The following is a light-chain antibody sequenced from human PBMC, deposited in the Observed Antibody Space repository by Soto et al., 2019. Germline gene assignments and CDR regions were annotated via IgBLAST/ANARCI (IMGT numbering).Light chain of an antibody. CDR2: RAS. V-gene: IGKV3-20*01. J-gene: IGKJ4*01. CDR1: QSVSSNY. CDR3: QQYGSSPLT. Sequence: EIVLTQSPGTLSLSSGERATLSCRASQSVSSNYVACYQQKPGQTPKVLIYRASSRATGIPDRFSGSGSGTDFTLTISRLEPEDFAMYYCQQYGSSPLTFGGGTKVDIK.